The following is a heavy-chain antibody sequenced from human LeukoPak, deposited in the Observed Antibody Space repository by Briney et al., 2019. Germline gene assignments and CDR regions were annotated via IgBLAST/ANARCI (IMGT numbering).Heavy chain of an antibody. J-gene: IGHJ6*03. CDR2: ISSSSSYI. CDR1: GFTFSSYS. Sequence: PGGSLRLSCAASGFTFSSYSMNWVRQAPGKGLEWVPSISSSSSYIYYADSVKGRFTISRDNAKNSLYLQMNSLRAEDTAVYYCARVRNYDHYYMDVWGKGTTVTVSS. V-gene: IGHV3-21*01. CDR3: ARVRNYDHYYMDV.